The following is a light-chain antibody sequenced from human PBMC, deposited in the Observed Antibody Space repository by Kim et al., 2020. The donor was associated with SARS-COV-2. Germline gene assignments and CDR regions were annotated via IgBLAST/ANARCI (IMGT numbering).Light chain of an antibody. CDR2: AAS. CDR1: QTISRY. J-gene: IGKJ4*01. CDR3: QQGHSAPLT. Sequence: ASAGDRVTITCRASQTISRYLTWYQQKPGKAPKLLIYAASTLQRGVPSRFSGSGSGTDFSLTISSLQPEDFANYYCQQGHSAPLTFGGGTKVDIK. V-gene: IGKV1-39*01.